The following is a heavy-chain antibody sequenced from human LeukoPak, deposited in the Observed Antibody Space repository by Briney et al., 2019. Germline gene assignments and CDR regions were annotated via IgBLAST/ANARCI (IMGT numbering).Heavy chain of an antibody. J-gene: IGHJ3*02. D-gene: IGHD6-19*01. CDR1: GYTFTSYY. Sequence: ASVKVSCKASGYTFTSYYMHWVRQAPGQGLEWMGIINPSGGSTGYAQKFQGRVTMTRDTSTSTVYMELSSLRSEDTAVYYCASGSDWVAGSGAFDIWGQGTMVTVSS. V-gene: IGHV1-46*01. CDR3: ASGSDWVAGSGAFDI. CDR2: INPSGGST.